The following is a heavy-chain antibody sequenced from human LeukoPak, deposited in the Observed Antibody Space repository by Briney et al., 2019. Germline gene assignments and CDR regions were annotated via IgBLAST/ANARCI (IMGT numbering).Heavy chain of an antibody. J-gene: IGHJ4*02. Sequence: PGGSLRLSCAASGFTFSSYSMNWVRQAPGKGLEWVSSISSSSSYIYYADSVKGRFTISRDNAKNSLYLQMNSLRAEDTAVYYCASAPLYYGILTGPEYYFDYWGQGTLVTVSS. V-gene: IGHV3-21*01. D-gene: IGHD3-9*01. CDR2: ISSSSSYI. CDR3: ASAPLYYGILTGPEYYFDY. CDR1: GFTFSSYS.